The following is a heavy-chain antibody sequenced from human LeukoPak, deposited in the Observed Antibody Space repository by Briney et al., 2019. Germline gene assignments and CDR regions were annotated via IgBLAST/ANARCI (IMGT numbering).Heavy chain of an antibody. CDR2: ISAYNGDT. CDR1: GFIFTSYG. V-gene: IGHV1-18*01. D-gene: IGHD4-11*01. J-gene: IGHJ2*01. Sequence: GASVKVSCKASGFIFTSYGITWVRQAPGQGLEWLGWISAYNGDTKYAQKLQGRVTMTTDTSTSTAYMDLGSLRSDDTAVYYCARIADYSLNWYFDLWGRGTLVTVSS. CDR3: ARIADYSLNWYFDL.